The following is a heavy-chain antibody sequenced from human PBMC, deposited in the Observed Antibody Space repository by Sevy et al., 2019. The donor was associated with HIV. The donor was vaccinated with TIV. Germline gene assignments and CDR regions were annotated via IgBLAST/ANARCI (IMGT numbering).Heavy chain of an antibody. J-gene: IGHJ4*02. V-gene: IGHV3-33*01. CDR1: GFTFSTYG. Sequence: GGSLRLSCAASGFTFSTYGMHWVRQAPGKGLEWVAVIWFDGSNTYYEDSVNGRFTIARDIAKNTLHLQMNSLRAENTTVYYCARDLEFYDYGDYGPAFMPDYWGQGTLVTVSS. D-gene: IGHD4-17*01. CDR3: ARDLEFYDYGDYGPAFMPDY. CDR2: IWFDGSNT.